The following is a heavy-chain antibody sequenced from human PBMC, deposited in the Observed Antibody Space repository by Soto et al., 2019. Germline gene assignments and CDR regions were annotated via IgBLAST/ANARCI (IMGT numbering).Heavy chain of an antibody. J-gene: IGHJ5*02. CDR2: IYPGDSDT. V-gene: IGHV5-51*01. Sequence: GESLKISCKGSGYSFTSYWIGWVRQMPGKGLEWMGIIYPGDSDTRYSPSFQGQVTISADKSISTAYLQWSSLKASDTAMYYCARTRLQGFGGLRENNWFDPWGQGTLVTVSS. CDR1: GYSFTSYW. D-gene: IGHD3-10*01. CDR3: ARTRLQGFGGLRENNWFDP.